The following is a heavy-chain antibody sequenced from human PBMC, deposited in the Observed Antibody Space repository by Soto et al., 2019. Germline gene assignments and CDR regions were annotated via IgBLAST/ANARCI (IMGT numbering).Heavy chain of an antibody. V-gene: IGHV1-69*13. CDR3: ARDQGYSRGGAGYYYGMDV. J-gene: IGHJ6*02. D-gene: IGHD5-18*01. Sequence: SVKVSCKASGGTFSSYAISWLRQAPGQGLEWMGGIIPIFGTANYAQKFQGRVTITADESTSTAYMELSSLRSEDTAVYYCARDQGYSRGGAGYYYGMDVWGQGTTVTVSS. CDR2: IIPIFGTA. CDR1: GGTFSSYA.